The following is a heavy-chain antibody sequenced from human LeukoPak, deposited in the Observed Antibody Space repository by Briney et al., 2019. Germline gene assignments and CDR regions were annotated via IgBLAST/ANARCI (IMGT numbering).Heavy chain of an antibody. D-gene: IGHD3-10*01. V-gene: IGHV1-24*01. CDR3: AARVRGAYLLYFDY. Sequence: ASVKVSCKVSGYTLTELSMHWVRQAPGKGLEWMGGFDPEDSETIYAQKFQGRVTMTEDTSTDTAYMELSSLRSEDTAVYYCAARVRGAYLLYFDYWGQGTLVTVSS. J-gene: IGHJ4*02. CDR1: GYTLTELS. CDR2: FDPEDSET.